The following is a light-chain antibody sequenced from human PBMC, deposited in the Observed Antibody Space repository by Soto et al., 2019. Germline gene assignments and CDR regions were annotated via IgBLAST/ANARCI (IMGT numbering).Light chain of an antibody. CDR2: GAS. CDR3: QQYGSSPLT. V-gene: IGKV3-20*01. Sequence: EIVLTQSPGTLSLSPGERATLSCSASQSVSSSNLAWYQQKPGQAPRLLIYGASSRATGIPDRFSGSGSGTDFTLTIRRLEPEDFAVYYCQQYGSSPLTFGGGTKVEIK. J-gene: IGKJ4*01. CDR1: QSVSSSN.